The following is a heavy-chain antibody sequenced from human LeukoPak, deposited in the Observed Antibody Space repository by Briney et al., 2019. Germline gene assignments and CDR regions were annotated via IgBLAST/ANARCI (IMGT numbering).Heavy chain of an antibody. CDR3: TRLTTTVTAY. Sequence: GGSLRLSCAASGFTFSGSAMHWVRQASGKGLGWVGRIRSKANSYATAYAASVKGRFTISRDDSKHTAYLQMNSLKTEDTAVYYCTRLTTTVTAYWGQGTLVTVSS. CDR1: GFTFSGSA. V-gene: IGHV3-73*01. D-gene: IGHD4-11*01. J-gene: IGHJ4*02. CDR2: IRSKANSYAT.